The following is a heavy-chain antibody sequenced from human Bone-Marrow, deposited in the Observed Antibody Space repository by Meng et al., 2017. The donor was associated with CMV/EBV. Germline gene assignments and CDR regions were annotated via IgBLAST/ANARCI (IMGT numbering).Heavy chain of an antibody. CDR3: SRGGGYYIH. D-gene: IGHD1-26*01. CDR1: GFTFSNYW. V-gene: IGHV3-7*01. CDR2: IKQDGSEK. Sequence: GGSLRLSCAASGFTFSNYWMTWVRQAPGKGLEWVATIKQDGSEKYYADSVKGRFTISRDNADNSLYLQMNSLRAEDTAVYYWSRGGGYYIHWGQGTLVTVSS. J-gene: IGHJ4*02.